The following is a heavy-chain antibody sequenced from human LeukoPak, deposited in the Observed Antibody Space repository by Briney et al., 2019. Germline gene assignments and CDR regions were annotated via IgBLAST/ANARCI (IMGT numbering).Heavy chain of an antibody. CDR1: GYTFTGYY. CDR2: INPNSGGT. V-gene: IGHV1-2*02. J-gene: IGHJ4*02. CDR3: ARIGYYYHRGPDSDLYYFDY. D-gene: IGHD3-22*01. Sequence: GASVKVSCKASGYTFTGYYMHWVRQAPGQGLEWMGWINPNSGGTNYAQKFQGRVTMTRDTSISTAYMELSRLRSDDTAVYFCARIGYYYHRGPDSDLYYFDYWGQGTLVTVSS.